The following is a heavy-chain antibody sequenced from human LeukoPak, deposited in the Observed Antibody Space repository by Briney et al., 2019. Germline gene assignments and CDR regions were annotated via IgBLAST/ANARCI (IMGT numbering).Heavy chain of an antibody. CDR1: AFTVSRNY. CDR2: IYSGGIT. D-gene: IGHD3-10*01. CDR3: ARERAELLWFGEYYYYGMDV. Sequence: RGSLRLSCAASAFTVSRNYMSWVRQAPGKGLEWVSVIYSGGITYYEDSVKGRFTISRDNSKNTLYLQMNSLRAEDTAVYYCARERAELLWFGEYYYYGMDVWGQGTTVTVSS. J-gene: IGHJ6*02. V-gene: IGHV3-53*01.